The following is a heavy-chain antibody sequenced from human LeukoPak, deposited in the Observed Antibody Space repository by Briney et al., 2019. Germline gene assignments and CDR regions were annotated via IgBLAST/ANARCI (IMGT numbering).Heavy chain of an antibody. CDR2: INHSGST. D-gene: IGHD3-10*01. V-gene: IGHV4-34*01. CDR1: GGSFSGYF. Sequence: SETLSLTCAVYGGSFSGYFWSWIRQPPGKGLEWIGEINHSGSTNYNPSLKSRVTISVDTSKNQFSLKLSSVTAADTAVYYCARGGYYGSGNDFRFDPWGQGTLVTVSS. J-gene: IGHJ5*02. CDR3: ARGGYYGSGNDFRFDP.